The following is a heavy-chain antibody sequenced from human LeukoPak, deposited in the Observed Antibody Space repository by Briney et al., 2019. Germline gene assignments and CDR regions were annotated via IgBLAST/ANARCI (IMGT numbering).Heavy chain of an antibody. CDR1: GGTFSSYA. J-gene: IGHJ6*03. CDR2: IIPIFGTA. V-gene: IGHV1-69*06. CDR3: ARTRGRIPYYYYYYMDV. Sequence: GASVKVSCKASGGTFSSYAISWVRQAPGQGLEWMGGIIPIFGTANYAQKFQGRVTITADKSTSTAYMELSSLRSEDTAVYYCARTRGRIPYYYYYYMDVWGKGTTVTVSS.